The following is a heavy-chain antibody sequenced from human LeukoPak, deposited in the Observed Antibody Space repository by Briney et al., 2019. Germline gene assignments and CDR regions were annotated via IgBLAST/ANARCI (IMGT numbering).Heavy chain of an antibody. CDR1: GASISIYY. CDR2: IYYSGST. D-gene: IGHD3-22*01. V-gene: IGHV4-59*01. Sequence: SSETLSLTCTVSGASISIYYWSWIRQPPGKEREWLSYIYYSGSTNYNPALKRRVTISEDTSKKQISLKLISVTVADTAVYYCARVRGYYDSSGYDYWGQGTLVTVSS. J-gene: IGHJ4*02. CDR3: ARVRGYYDSSGYDY.